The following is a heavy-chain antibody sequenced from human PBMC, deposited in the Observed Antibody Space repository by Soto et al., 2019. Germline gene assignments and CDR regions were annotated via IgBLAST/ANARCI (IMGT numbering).Heavy chain of an antibody. CDR2: IYTSGST. CDR3: ARDQSYYDYVWGSYRSLMDV. D-gene: IGHD3-16*02. V-gene: IGHV4-4*07. Sequence: PSETLSLTCTVSGGSISSYYWSWIRQPAGKGLEWIGRIYTSGSTNYNPSLKSRVTMSVDTPKNQFSLKLSSVTAADTAVYYWARDQSYYDYVWGSYRSLMDVWGQGTTVTVSS. CDR1: GGSISSYY. J-gene: IGHJ6*02.